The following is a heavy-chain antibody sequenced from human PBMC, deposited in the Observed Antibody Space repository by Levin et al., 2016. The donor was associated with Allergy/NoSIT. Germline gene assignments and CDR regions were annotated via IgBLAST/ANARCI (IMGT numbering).Heavy chain of an antibody. D-gene: IGHD3-3*01. V-gene: IGHV4-59*01. CDR1: GGSISSYY. J-gene: IGHJ6*02. CDR2: IYYSGST. Sequence: GSLRLSCTVSGGSISSYYWSWIRQPPGKGLEWIGYIYYSGSTNYNPSLKSRVTISVDTSKNQFSLKLSSVTAADTAVYYCARDRRFLEWFGMDVWGQGTTVTVSS. CDR3: ARDRRFLEWFGMDV.